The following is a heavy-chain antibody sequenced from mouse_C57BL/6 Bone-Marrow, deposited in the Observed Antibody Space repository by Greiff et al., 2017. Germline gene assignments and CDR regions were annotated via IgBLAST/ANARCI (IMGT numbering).Heavy chain of an antibody. J-gene: IGHJ2*01. CDR3: ARWLLHYFDY. Sequence: EVQLVESGAELVKPGASVKLSCTASGFNITDYYMHWVKQRTEQGLEWIGRIDPEDGDTKYAPKFQGKATLTADTSSNTAYLQLSSLTSEDTAVYCCARWLLHYFDYWGQGTTLTVSS. V-gene: IGHV14-2*01. CDR1: GFNITDYY. D-gene: IGHD2-3*01. CDR2: IDPEDGDT.